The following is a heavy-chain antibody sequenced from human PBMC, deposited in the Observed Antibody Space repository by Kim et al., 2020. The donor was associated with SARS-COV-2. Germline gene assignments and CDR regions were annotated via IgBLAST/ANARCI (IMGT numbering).Heavy chain of an antibody. CDR2: IYPGDSDT. Sequence: GESLKISCKGSGYSFTSYWIGWVRQMPGKGLEWMGIIYPGDSDTRYSPSFQGQVTISADKSISTAYLQWSSLKASDTAMYYCARHAYDSSGYYYFSDYWGQGTLVTVSS. CDR3: ARHAYDSSGYYYFSDY. J-gene: IGHJ4*02. D-gene: IGHD3-22*01. CDR1: GYSFTSYW. V-gene: IGHV5-51*01.